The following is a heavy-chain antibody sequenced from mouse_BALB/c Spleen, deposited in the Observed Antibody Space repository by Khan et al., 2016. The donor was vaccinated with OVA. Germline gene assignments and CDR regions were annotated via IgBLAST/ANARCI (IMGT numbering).Heavy chain of an antibody. V-gene: IGHV3-2*02. J-gene: IGHJ4*01. CDR2: ISSTGST. CDR3: ARSLYYSYGYALDC. CDR1: GYSITSDYA. Sequence: EVQLVESGPGLVKPSQSLSLTCTVTGYSITSDYAWNWIRQFPGNKLEWMGYISSTGSTNYNPSLKSRISITRDTSKNQFFLQLKSVTTEDTATYYCARSLYYSYGYALDCWGRGTSITVFS. D-gene: IGHD2-14*01.